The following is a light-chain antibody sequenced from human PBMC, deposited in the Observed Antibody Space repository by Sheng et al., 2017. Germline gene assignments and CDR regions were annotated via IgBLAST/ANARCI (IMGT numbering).Light chain of an antibody. CDR1: TSDVGSYKL. CDR2: EDY. J-gene: IGLJ2*01. CDR3: SSYAGSNNPVV. V-gene: IGLV2-14*02. Sequence: QSALTQPASVSGSPGQSITISCTGTTSDVGSYKLVSWYQQFPGKAPKLLIYEDYKRPSGVSDRFSGSKSGNTASLTVSGLQAEDEADYYCSSYAGSNNPVVFGGGTKLTVL.